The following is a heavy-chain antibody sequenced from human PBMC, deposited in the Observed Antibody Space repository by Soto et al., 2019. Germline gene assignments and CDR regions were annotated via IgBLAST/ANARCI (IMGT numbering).Heavy chain of an antibody. J-gene: IGHJ6*02. Sequence: QVQLVESGGGWVKPGESLRLSCIGSGFFLSNNWMTWIRQAPGKGLEWVSYISASGDYPIYADSLQGRFTISRDNARNSLWLQINSLTAEDTAVYYCARSSGWRQVGVYNYGLDVWGQGTTVIVSS. CDR3: ARSSGWRQVGVYNYGLDV. CDR2: ISASGDYP. V-gene: IGHV3-11*06. D-gene: IGHD2-8*01. CDR1: GFFLSNNW.